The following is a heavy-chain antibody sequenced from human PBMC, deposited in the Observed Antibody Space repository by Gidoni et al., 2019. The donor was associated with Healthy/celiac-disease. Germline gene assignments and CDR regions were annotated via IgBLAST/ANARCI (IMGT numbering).Heavy chain of an antibody. D-gene: IGHD4-17*01. J-gene: IGHJ5*02. CDR2: IRSKANSYAT. V-gene: IGHV3-73*02. CDR1: GFTFSGYA. CDR3: TTPILTTVTVGNWFDP. Sequence: EVQLVESGGGLVQPGGSLKLSCAASGFTFSGYAMHWVLQASGKGLEWVGRIRSKANSYATAYAASVKGRFTISRDDSKNTAYLQMNSLKTEDTAVYYCTTPILTTVTVGNWFDPWGQGTLVTVSS.